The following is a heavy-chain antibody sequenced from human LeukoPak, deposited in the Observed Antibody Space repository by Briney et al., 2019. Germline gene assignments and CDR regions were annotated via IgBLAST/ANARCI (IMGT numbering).Heavy chain of an antibody. CDR2: MNPNSGNT. J-gene: IGHJ1*01. Sequence: ASVKVSCKASGYTFTSYDINWVRQATGQGLEWMGWMNPNSGNTGYAQKFQGRVTMTRNTSISTAYMELSSLRSEDTAVYYCAVYDYVWGSYRLEYFQHWGQGTLVTVSS. V-gene: IGHV1-8*01. CDR3: AVYDYVWGSYRLEYFQH. CDR1: GYTFTSYD. D-gene: IGHD3-16*02.